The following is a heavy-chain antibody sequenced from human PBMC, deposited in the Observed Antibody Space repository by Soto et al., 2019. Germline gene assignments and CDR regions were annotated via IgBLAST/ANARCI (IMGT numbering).Heavy chain of an antibody. D-gene: IGHD3-22*01. CDR2: ISGSGGST. J-gene: IGHJ4*02. V-gene: IGHV3-23*01. CDR3: AKDRDSSGYPLFDY. Sequence: GGSLSLSCAASGFTFSSYAMSWVRQAPGKGLEWVSAISGSGGSTYYADSVKGRFTISRDNSKNTLYLQMNSLRAEDTAVYYCAKDRDSSGYPLFDYWGQGTLVTVSS. CDR1: GFTFSSYA.